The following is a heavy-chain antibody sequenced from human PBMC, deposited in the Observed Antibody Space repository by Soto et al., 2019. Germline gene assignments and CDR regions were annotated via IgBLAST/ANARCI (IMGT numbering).Heavy chain of an antibody. Sequence: QVHLVESGGGVVQPGRSLRLSCAASGFTFSTYAMHWVRQAPGKGLEWVAMISYDGSDKYYADSLKGRFSISRDNSKSTLYLQMNSLRAEDTAVYYCAKAVTVFGVVIIPFDAFDIWGQGTMVTVSS. CDR1: GFTFSTYA. D-gene: IGHD3-3*01. J-gene: IGHJ3*02. V-gene: IGHV3-30*18. CDR2: ISYDGSDK. CDR3: AKAVTVFGVVIIPFDAFDI.